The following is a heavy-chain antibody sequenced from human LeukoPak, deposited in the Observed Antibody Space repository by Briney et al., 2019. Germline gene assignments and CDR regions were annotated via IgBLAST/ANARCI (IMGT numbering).Heavy chain of an antibody. V-gene: IGHV3-21*01. CDR2: ISSSSSYI. J-gene: IGHJ4*02. Sequence: GGCLRLSCAASEFTLSNYAIHCVREAPGRGLEWVSSISSSSSYIYYADSVKGRFTISRDNAKNSLYLQMTSLRAEDTAVYYCARDKERYGGWGQGTLVTVSS. CDR3: ARDKERYGG. CDR1: EFTLSNYA. D-gene: IGHD1-1*01.